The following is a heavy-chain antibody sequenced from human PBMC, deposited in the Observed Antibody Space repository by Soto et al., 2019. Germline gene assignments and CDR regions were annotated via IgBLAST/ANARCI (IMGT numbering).Heavy chain of an antibody. D-gene: IGHD6-13*01. Sequence: SETLSLTCTVSSDSISNTNYYWGWIRQPPGKGLEWIGSIYYSGSTYYNPSLKSRVTISVDTSKNQFSLKVSSVTAADTAVYYCARHENRWYASDYWGQGTLVTVSS. CDR2: IYYSGST. CDR1: SDSISNTNYY. J-gene: IGHJ4*02. V-gene: IGHV4-39*01. CDR3: ARHENRWYASDY.